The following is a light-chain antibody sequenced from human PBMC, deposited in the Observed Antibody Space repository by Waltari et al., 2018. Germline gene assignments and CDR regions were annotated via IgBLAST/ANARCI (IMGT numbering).Light chain of an antibody. Sequence: QSALTQPASVSGSPGQSITISCTGTSSDVGGYTYVSWYQQHPGKAPKLMIYDVSNRPSGVSYRFSGSKSGNTASLTISGLQAEDEAEYYCSSYTSSNTAVFGGGTKLTVL. V-gene: IGLV2-14*03. CDR3: SSYTSSNTAV. J-gene: IGLJ2*01. CDR1: SSDVGGYTY. CDR2: DVS.